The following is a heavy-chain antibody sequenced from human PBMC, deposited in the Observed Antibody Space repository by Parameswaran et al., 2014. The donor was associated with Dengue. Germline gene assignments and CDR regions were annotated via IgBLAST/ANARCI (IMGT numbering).Heavy chain of an antibody. J-gene: IGHJ4*02. CDR2: IRSKAYGGTT. Sequence: VRQMPGKGLEWVGFIRSKAYGGTTEYAASVKGRFTISRDDSKSIAYLQMNSLKTEDTAVYYCTSSYGSGSYYPFDYWGQGTLVTVSS. CDR3: TSSYGSGSYYPFDY. D-gene: IGHD3-10*01. V-gene: IGHV3-49*02.